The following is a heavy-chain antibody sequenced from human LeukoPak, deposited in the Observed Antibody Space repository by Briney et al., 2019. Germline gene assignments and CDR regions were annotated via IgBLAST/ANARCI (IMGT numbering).Heavy chain of an antibody. J-gene: IGHJ5*02. CDR2: IYYSGST. CDR3: ARGYYDFWSGPPPGFDP. CDR1: GGSISSYY. V-gene: IGHV4-59*01. Sequence: SETLSLTCTFSGGSISSYYWSWIRQPPGKGLEWIGYIYYSGSTNYNPSLKSRVTISVDTSKNQFSLKLSPVTAADTAVYYCARGYYDFWSGPPPGFDPWGQGTLVTVSS. D-gene: IGHD3-3*01.